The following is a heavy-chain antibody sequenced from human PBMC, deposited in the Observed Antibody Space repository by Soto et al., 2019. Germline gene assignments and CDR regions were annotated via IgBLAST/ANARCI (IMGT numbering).Heavy chain of an antibody. CDR1: GASIAGGSYY. D-gene: IGHD5-12*01. CDR3: ARDQYSGYDFAL. Sequence: QVQLRESGPGLVKPSQTLLLTCSVSGASIAGGSYYWVWLRQHPGKDLVWIGYVPSRGRPFYHSSLASRSSISTDTSKNQLSLPLTSVTAADPAVYYCARDQYSGYDFALWGQGTLVTVSS. J-gene: IGHJ1*01. CDR2: VPSRGRP. V-gene: IGHV4-30-4*01.